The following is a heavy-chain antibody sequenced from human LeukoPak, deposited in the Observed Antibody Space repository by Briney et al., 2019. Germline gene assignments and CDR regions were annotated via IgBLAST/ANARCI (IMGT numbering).Heavy chain of an antibody. J-gene: IGHJ4*02. Sequence: PSETLSLTCTVSGGSISSSNSYWGWIRQPPGQGLEWIGTVFYSGSPYYNPSLKSRVTILADASKNQFSLKLTSVTAADTAVYYCARGGLEPQLWLRLFYFEFWGQGVLVTVSS. CDR3: ARGGLEPQLWLRLFYFEF. CDR2: VFYSGSP. D-gene: IGHD5-18*01. V-gene: IGHV4-39*07. CDR1: GGSISSSNSY.